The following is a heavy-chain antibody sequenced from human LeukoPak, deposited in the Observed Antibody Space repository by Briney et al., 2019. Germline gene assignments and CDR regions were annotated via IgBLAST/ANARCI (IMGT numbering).Heavy chain of an antibody. CDR3: ARASFSSSLFYAFDI. D-gene: IGHD6-6*01. J-gene: IGHJ3*02. CDR2: IYTSGST. V-gene: IGHV4-4*07. CDR1: GGSISSYY. Sequence: SQTLSLTCTVSGGSISSYYWSWIRQPAGKGLEWIGRIYTSGSTNYNPSLKSRVTMSVDTSKNQFSLKLSSVTAADPAVYYCARASFSSSLFYAFDIWGQGTMVTVSS.